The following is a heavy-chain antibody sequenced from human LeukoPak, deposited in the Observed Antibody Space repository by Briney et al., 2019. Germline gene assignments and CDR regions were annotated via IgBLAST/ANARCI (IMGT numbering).Heavy chain of an antibody. V-gene: IGHV3-23*01. CDR1: GFTFSSYA. CDR2: ISGSGGRT. CDR3: ARERKSYSSSWSGMNWFDP. D-gene: IGHD6-13*01. J-gene: IGHJ5*02. Sequence: PGGSLRLSCAASGFTFSSYAMNWVRQAPGKGLEWVSSISGSGGRTYYADSVKGRFTISRDNSKNTLYLQMNSLRAEDTAVYYCARERKSYSSSWSGMNWFDPWGQGTLVTVSS.